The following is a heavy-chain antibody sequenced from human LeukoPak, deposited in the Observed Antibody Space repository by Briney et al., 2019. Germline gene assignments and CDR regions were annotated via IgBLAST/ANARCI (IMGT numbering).Heavy chain of an antibody. Sequence: SETLSLTCTVSGGSISSHYWSWIRQPPGKGLEWIGYIYYSGSTNYNPSLKSRVTISVDTSKNQFSLKLSSVTAADTAVYYFARAPAYDSSGYYLYFDYWGQGTLVTVSS. J-gene: IGHJ4*02. CDR3: ARAPAYDSSGYYLYFDY. V-gene: IGHV4-59*11. D-gene: IGHD3-22*01. CDR1: GGSISSHY. CDR2: IYYSGST.